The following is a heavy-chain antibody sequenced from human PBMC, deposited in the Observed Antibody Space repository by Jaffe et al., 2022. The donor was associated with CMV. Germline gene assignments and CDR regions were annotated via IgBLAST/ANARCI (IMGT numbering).Heavy chain of an antibody. V-gene: IGHV3-23*01. CDR3: AKDGGYSSNCYYFDK. CDR1: GFIFSSYA. J-gene: IGHJ4*02. D-gene: IGHD6-13*01. Sequence: EAQLLESGGGLVQPGGSLRLSCGASGFIFSSYAMSWVRQAPGKGLEWVSGISGSGITTYYADPVKGRFTISRDNAENTLYLEMHSLRAEDTAVYYCAKDGGYSSNCYYFDKWGQGTVVTVSS. CDR2: ISGSGITT.